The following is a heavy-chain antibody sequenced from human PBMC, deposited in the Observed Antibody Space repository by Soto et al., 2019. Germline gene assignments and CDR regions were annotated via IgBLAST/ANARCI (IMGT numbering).Heavy chain of an antibody. D-gene: IGHD3-22*01. J-gene: IGHJ4*02. CDR1: GYTFTSYA. Sequence: VQLVQSGAEVKKPGASVKVSCKASGYTFTSYAMHWVRQAPGQSLEWMGWINAGNGNTKYSQKFQGRVTITRDTSASTAYMELSSLRSEDTAVYSCARGDYYDIHDYWGQGTLVTVSS. V-gene: IGHV1-3*01. CDR2: INAGNGNT. CDR3: ARGDYYDIHDY.